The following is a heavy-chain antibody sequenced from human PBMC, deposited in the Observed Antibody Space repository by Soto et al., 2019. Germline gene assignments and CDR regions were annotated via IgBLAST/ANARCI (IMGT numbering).Heavy chain of an antibody. CDR2: INPSGGST. D-gene: IGHD3-22*01. CDR1: GYTFTSYY. V-gene: IGHV1-46*01. CDR3: ARLPDSSGYYTGGQDDY. J-gene: IGHJ4*02. Sequence: QVQLVQSGAEVKKPGASVKVSCKASGYTFTSYYMHWVRQAPGQGLEWMGIINPSGGSTSYAQKFQVRVTMTRDTSTSTVYMELSSLRSEDTAVYYCARLPDSSGYYTGGQDDYWGQGTLVTVSS.